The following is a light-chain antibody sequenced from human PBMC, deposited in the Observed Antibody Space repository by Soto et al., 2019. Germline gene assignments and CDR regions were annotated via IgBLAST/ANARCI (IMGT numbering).Light chain of an antibody. V-gene: IGKV3-11*01. CDR3: QQRSNWT. CDR1: QSVSSY. CDR2: DAS. Sequence: PGERATLSCRASQSVSSYLAWYQQKPGQAPRLLIYDASNRATGIPARFSGSGSGTDFTLTISSLEPEDFAVYYCQQRSNWTFGQGTKVEIK. J-gene: IGKJ1*01.